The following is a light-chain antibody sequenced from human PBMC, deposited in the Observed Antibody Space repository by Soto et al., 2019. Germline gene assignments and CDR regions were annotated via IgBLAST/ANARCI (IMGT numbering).Light chain of an antibody. CDR1: QDINNF. V-gene: IGKV1-33*01. CDR3: QQFDDVPYS. CDR2: DAS. Sequence: DIQMTQSPSSLSASVGDTVTITCQASQDINNFLNWYQQKPGKAPKLLIYDASNLQTGVPSRFSGSGSGTDFSFTISNLQPEDLATYFCQQFDDVPYSFGQGTKLAIK. J-gene: IGKJ2*03.